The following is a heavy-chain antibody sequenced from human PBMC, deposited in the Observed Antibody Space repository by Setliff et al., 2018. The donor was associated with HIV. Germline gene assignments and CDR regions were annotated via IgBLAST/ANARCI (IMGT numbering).Heavy chain of an antibody. V-gene: IGHV4-34*01. CDR2: MSYSGIS. CDR3: ARKGWNAYEAFDY. J-gene: IGHJ4*02. CDR1: GGSISHYY. Sequence: PSETLSLTCTVSGGSISHYYWGWIRQPPGKGLEWIGEMSYSGISNYNPSLKSRVSISIDKSKNQFSLKLTSVTAADTAIYYCARKGWNAYEAFDYWGQGTLVTVSS. D-gene: IGHD5-12*01.